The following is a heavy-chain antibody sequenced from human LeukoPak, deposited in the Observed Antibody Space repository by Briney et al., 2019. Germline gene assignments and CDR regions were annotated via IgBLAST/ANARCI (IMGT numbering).Heavy chain of an antibody. D-gene: IGHD3-22*01. Sequence: PSETLSLTCTVSDGSISSYYWSWIRQPPGKGLEWIGYIYYSGSTNYNPSLKSRVTISVDTSKNQFSLKLSSVTAADTAVYYCARVRSYYYDSSGYYFDYWGQGTLVTVSS. CDR3: ARVRSYYYDSSGYYFDY. V-gene: IGHV4-59*01. J-gene: IGHJ4*02. CDR2: IYYSGST. CDR1: DGSISSYY.